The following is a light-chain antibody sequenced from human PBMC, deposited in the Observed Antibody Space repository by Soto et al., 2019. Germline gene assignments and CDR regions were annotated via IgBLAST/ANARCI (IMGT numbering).Light chain of an antibody. V-gene: IGKV3D-15*01. CDR2: DTS. Sequence: EVVITQSPGTLSVKHGERATLSCRASQNISRSLAWYQQKPGQAPSLLIYDTSTRAGGVPARFSGSGSGTEFTLTITSPKSDDFAGYDCHQSTDWTRTVGLGTKVEI. J-gene: IGKJ1*01. CDR1: QNISRS. CDR3: HQSTDWTRT.